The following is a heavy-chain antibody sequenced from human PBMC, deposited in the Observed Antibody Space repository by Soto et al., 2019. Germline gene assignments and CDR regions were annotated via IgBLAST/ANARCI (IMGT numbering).Heavy chain of an antibody. Sequence: ASVKVSCKASGYTFTSYGISWVRQAPGQGLEWMGWISAYNGNTNYAQKLKGRVTMTTDTSTSTAYMELRSLRSDDTAVYYCARAACGGDCYTFDYWGQGTLVTVSS. CDR1: GYTFTSYG. J-gene: IGHJ4*02. CDR2: ISAYNGNT. CDR3: ARAACGGDCYTFDY. D-gene: IGHD2-21*02. V-gene: IGHV1-18*01.